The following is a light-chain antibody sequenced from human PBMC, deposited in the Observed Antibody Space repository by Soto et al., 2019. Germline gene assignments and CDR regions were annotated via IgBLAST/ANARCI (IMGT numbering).Light chain of an antibody. CDR2: GAS. CDR1: QNVNSN. J-gene: IGKJ2*01. CDR3: QHLNNWPSYT. V-gene: IGKV3-15*01. Sequence: ESVLTQSPGTLSLSPGERATLSCRASQNVNSNLAWYQQKPGQAPRLLIYGASTRDTGVPARFSGSGSGTEFTLTISSLQPEDFAIYYCQHLNNWPSYTFGQGTKLEIK.